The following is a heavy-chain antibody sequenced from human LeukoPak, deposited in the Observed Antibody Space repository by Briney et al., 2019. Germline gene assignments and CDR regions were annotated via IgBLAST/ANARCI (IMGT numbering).Heavy chain of an antibody. CDR2: IYYSGST. CDR3: ARSRAAYGDIDY. CDR1: GGSISSYY. Sequence: PSETLSLTCTVSGGSISSYYWSWIRQPPGKGLEWIGYIYYSGSTNYNPSLKSRVTISVDTSKNQFSLKLSSVTAADTAVYYCARSRAAYGDIDYWGQGTLVTVSS. V-gene: IGHV4-59*01. D-gene: IGHD4-17*01. J-gene: IGHJ4*02.